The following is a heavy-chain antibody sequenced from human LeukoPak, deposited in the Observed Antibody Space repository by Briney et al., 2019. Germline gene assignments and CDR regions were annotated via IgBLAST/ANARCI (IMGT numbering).Heavy chain of an antibody. Sequence: GASVKISCKASGYTYTSYDINWVRQATGQGLEWMGWMNPNSGNTGYAQKFQGRVTITRNTSISTAYMELSSLRSEDTAVYYCARGSPGIAAAGGRGDYWGQGTLVTVSS. CDR1: GYTYTSYD. CDR2: MNPNSGNT. V-gene: IGHV1-8*03. D-gene: IGHD6-13*01. J-gene: IGHJ4*02. CDR3: ARGSPGIAAAGGRGDY.